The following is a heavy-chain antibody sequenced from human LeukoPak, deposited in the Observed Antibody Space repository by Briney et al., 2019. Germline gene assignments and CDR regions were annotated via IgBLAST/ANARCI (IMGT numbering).Heavy chain of an antibody. J-gene: IGHJ4*02. CDR1: EFTFDSFA. D-gene: IGHD3-22*01. CDR2: ISSRSEVT. Sequence: PGGSLRRSCVASEFTFDSFAMSWVRQAPGRGLEWVSSISSRSEVTYYAGSVKGRFTISRDNSKNTVFLQMNSLRVEDTAVYYCAKDRPNYYGTNGDYYRRDGDYWGQGTLVTVSS. CDR3: AKDRPNYYGTNGDYYRRDGDY. V-gene: IGHV3-23*01.